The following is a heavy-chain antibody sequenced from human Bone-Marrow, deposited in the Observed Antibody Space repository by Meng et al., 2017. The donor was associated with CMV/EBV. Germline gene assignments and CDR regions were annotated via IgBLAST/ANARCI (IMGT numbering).Heavy chain of an antibody. J-gene: IGHJ1*01. D-gene: IGHD2-21*01. CDR3: AREDGGDVVVIEQYFQH. CDR1: GFTFGSYD. CDR2: IRYDGTNQ. V-gene: IGHV3-30*02. Sequence: GGSLRLSCAASGFTFGSYDMHWVRQAPGKGPEWVAFIRYDGTNQYYTDSVKGRFTISRDNSKNTLYLQMNSLRAEDTAVYYCAREDGGDVVVIEQYFQHWGQGTLVTVSS.